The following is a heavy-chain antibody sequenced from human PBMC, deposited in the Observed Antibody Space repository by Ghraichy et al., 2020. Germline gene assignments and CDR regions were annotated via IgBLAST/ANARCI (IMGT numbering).Heavy chain of an antibody. CDR3: ARQPIAVADLDAFDI. Sequence: SETLSLTCTVSGGSISSSSYYWGWIRQPPGKGLEWIGSIYYSGSTYYNPSLKSRVTISVDTSKNQFSLKLSSVTAADTAVYYCARQPIAVADLDAFDIWGQGTMVTVSS. CDR1: GGSISSSSYY. J-gene: IGHJ3*02. V-gene: IGHV4-39*01. CDR2: IYYSGST. D-gene: IGHD6-19*01.